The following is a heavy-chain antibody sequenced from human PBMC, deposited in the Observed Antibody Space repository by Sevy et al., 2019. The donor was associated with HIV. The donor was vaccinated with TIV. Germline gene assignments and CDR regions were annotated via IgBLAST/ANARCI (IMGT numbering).Heavy chain of an antibody. V-gene: IGHV1-24*01. Sequence: ASVKVSCKVSRYSLTELSMHWVRQAPGKGLEWMGGFDPEDGKTIYAQKFQGRVTMTEDTPTDTAYMELSSLRSEDTAVFYCVGSRSGLPHFDYWGQGTLVTVSS. CDR3: VGSRSGLPHFDY. J-gene: IGHJ4*02. CDR2: FDPEDGKT. CDR1: RYSLTELS. D-gene: IGHD5-12*01.